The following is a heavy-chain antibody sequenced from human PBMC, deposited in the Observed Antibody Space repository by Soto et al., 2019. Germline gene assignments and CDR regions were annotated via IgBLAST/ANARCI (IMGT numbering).Heavy chain of an antibody. J-gene: IGHJ4*02. CDR3: AKARGSSTPAPGSY. CDR2: ISGSGDST. D-gene: IGHD2-2*01. CDR1: GFTFSSYA. V-gene: IGHV3-23*01. Sequence: GGSLRLSCAASGFTFSSYAMSWVRQAPGKGLEWVSAISGSGDSTYYADSVKGRFTTSRDNSKNTLYLQMNSLRADDTAVYYCAKARGSSTPAPGSYWGQGTLDTVSS.